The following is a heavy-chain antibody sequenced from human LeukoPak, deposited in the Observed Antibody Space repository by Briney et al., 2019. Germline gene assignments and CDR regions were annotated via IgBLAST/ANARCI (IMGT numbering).Heavy chain of an antibody. D-gene: IGHD5-18*01. CDR2: IYYSGST. CDR3: ARGYTYGDF. Sequence: SETLSLTCTVSGGSISSYYWSWIRQPPGKGLEWIGYIYYSGSTKYKPSLKSRVTISVDTSKNQFSLKLSSVTAADTAVYYCARGYTYGDFWGPGTLVTVSS. J-gene: IGHJ4*02. V-gene: IGHV4-59*01. CDR1: GGSISSYY.